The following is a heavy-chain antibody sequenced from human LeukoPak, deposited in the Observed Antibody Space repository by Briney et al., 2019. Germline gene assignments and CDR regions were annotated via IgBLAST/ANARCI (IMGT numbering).Heavy chain of an antibody. V-gene: IGHV1-8*01. CDR1: GYTFTSYD. Sequence: ASVKVSCKASGYTFTSYDINWVRQATGQGLEWMGWMNPNSGNTGYAQKFLGRVTMTRNTSISTAYMELSSLRSDDTAVYYCALTGYYRVGDYWGQGTLVTVSS. CDR2: MNPNSGNT. J-gene: IGHJ4*02. D-gene: IGHD3-9*01. CDR3: ALTGYYRVGDY.